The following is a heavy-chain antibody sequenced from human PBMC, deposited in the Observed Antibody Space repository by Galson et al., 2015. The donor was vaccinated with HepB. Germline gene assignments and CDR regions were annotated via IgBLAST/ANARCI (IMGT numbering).Heavy chain of an antibody. D-gene: IGHD6-13*01. Sequence: SLRLSCAASGFTFSSYSMNWVRQAPGKGLEWVSSISSSSSYIYYADSVKGRFTISRDNAKNSLYLQMNSLRAEDTAVYYCARDKYSSSWYSTSRTFDIWGQGTMVTVSS. J-gene: IGHJ3*02. CDR3: ARDKYSSSWYSTSRTFDI. V-gene: IGHV3-21*01. CDR1: GFTFSSYS. CDR2: ISSSSSYI.